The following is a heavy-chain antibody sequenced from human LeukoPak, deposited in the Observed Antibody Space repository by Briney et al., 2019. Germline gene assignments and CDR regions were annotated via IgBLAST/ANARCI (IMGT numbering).Heavy chain of an antibody. V-gene: IGHV3-7*01. CDR3: ARDGRGAGSPYILFDP. D-gene: IGHD3-10*01. CDR1: GFTFSKYW. J-gene: IGHJ5*02. CDR2: IKEDGDEK. Sequence: GGSLRLSCAASGFTFSKYWMNWLRQAPGKGLEWVANIKEDGDEKKYVDSVKGRFTISRDNAKESLYLQMNGLRDEDTAVYYCARDGRGAGSPYILFDPWGQGTLVIVSS.